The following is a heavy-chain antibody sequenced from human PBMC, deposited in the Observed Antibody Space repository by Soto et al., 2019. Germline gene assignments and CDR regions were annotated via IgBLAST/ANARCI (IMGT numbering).Heavy chain of an antibody. J-gene: IGHJ3*02. CDR2: TYFRGNT. D-gene: IGHD3-22*01. V-gene: IGHV4-31*03. CDR3: AREGGSYDSGGYLIRGAFDI. CDR1: GDSISRSDYY. Sequence: SETLSLTCSVSGDSISRSDYYWTWIRQHPEKGLEWIGNTYFRGNTYYSPSLESRLTISVDTSKNQFSLKLTSVTAADTAVYYCAREGGSYDSGGYLIRGAFDIWGQGTMVTVSS.